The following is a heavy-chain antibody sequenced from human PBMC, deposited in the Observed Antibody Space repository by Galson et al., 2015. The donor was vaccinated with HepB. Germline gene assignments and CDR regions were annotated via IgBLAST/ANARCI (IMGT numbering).Heavy chain of an antibody. CDR3: ARHYCGGGGYCFDY. J-gene: IGHJ4*02. CDR1: GFTFSSYA. V-gene: IGHV3-64*01. CDR2: INTNGGST. D-gene: IGHD2-15*01. Sequence: SLRLSCAASGFTFSSYAMNWVRQAPGKGLACVSAINTNGGSTNYASSVKGRFTISRDNSKNTLYLQMDSLRAEDMAVYYCARHYCGGGGYCFDYWCQGSVVSV.